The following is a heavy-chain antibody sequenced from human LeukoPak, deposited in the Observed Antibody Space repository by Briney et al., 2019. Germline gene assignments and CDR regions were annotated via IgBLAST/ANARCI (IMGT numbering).Heavy chain of an antibody. CDR2: INPNNGGT. J-gene: IGHJ4*02. D-gene: IGHD1-1*01. V-gene: IGHV1-2*02. CDR3: ARVPRWNEYYFDY. Sequence: ASVKVSCKSSGYTFNGYYTHWVRQAPGQGLEWMGWINPNNGGTKYAQNFQGRVTMTRDTSISTAYMELDRLRFDDTAVYYCARVPRWNEYYFDYWGQGTLVTVSS. CDR1: GYTFNGYY.